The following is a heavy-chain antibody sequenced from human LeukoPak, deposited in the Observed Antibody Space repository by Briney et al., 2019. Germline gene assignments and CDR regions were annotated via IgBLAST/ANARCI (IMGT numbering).Heavy chain of an antibody. CDR1: GFTFSSYG. CDR2: IWYDGSNK. Sequence: PGRSLRLSCAASGFTFSSYGMHWVRQAPGKGLERVAVIWYDGSNKYYADSVEGRFTISRDNSKNTLYLQMNSLRAEDTAVYYCAKGLIPGDYVHYYMDVWGKGTTVTVSS. J-gene: IGHJ6*03. V-gene: IGHV3-33*06. D-gene: IGHD4-17*01. CDR3: AKGLIPGDYVHYYMDV.